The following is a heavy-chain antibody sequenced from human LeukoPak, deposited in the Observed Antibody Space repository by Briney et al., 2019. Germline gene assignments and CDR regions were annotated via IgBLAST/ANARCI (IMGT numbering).Heavy chain of an antibody. D-gene: IGHD2-2*01. J-gene: IGHJ6*02. CDR3: ARYCTSTSCYLPYYYGMDV. V-gene: IGHV4-39*01. Sequence: PSETLSLTCTVSGGSVSGSSYYRGWIRQPPGKGLEWIGSIYYSGSTYYNPSLKSRVTISVDTSKNQFSLKLSSVTAADTAVYYCARYCTSTSCYLPYYYGMDVWGQGTTVTVSS. CDR2: IYYSGST. CDR1: GGSVSGSSYY.